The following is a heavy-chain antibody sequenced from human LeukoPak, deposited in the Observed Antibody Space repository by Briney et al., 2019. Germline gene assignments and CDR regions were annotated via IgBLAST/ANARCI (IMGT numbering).Heavy chain of an antibody. CDR1: GFTFSSYA. Sequence: PGGSLRLSCAASGFTFSSYAISWVRQAPGKGLEWVSAISGSGGSTYYADSVKGRFTISRDNSKNTLYLQMNSLRAEDTAVYYCAKSSDAMATGGDDAFDIWGQGTMVTVSS. D-gene: IGHD5-24*01. CDR2: ISGSGGST. V-gene: IGHV3-23*01. CDR3: AKSSDAMATGGDDAFDI. J-gene: IGHJ3*02.